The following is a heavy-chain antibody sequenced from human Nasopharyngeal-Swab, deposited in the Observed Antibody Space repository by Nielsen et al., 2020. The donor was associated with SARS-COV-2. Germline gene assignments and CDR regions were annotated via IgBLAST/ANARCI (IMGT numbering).Heavy chain of an antibody. V-gene: IGHV3-7*01. Sequence: GESLKTSCAASGFTFSSYWMSWVRQAPGKGLEWVANIKQDGSEKYYVDSVKGRFTISRDNAKNSLYLQMNSLRAEDTAVYYCARDGIAAAGNYYYYGMDVWGQGTTVTVSS. D-gene: IGHD6-13*01. J-gene: IGHJ6*02. CDR1: GFTFSSYW. CDR3: ARDGIAAAGNYYYYGMDV. CDR2: IKQDGSEK.